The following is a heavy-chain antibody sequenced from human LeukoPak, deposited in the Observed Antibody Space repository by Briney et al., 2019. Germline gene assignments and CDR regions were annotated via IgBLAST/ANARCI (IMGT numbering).Heavy chain of an antibody. CDR3: ARHPSHTVPSEGYGY. D-gene: IGHD4-17*01. CDR1: GFTFSSYA. J-gene: IGHJ4*02. V-gene: IGHV3-23*01. CDR2: ISGSGGST. Sequence: PGGSLRLSCAASGFTFSSYAMSWVRQAPGKGLEWVSAISGSGGSTYYADSVKGRFTISRDNAKNSLYLQMNSLRAEDTAVYYCARHPSHTVPSEGYGYWGQGTLVTVSS.